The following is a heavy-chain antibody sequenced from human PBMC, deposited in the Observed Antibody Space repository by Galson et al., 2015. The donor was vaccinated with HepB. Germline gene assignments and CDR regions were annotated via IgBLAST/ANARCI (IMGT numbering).Heavy chain of an antibody. J-gene: IGHJ6*04. D-gene: IGHD1-26*01. CDR2: VRNNASSHTT. CDR3: ARGGV. Sequence: SLRLSCAASGFIFSNHYMDWFRQAPGKGLEWVARVRNNASSHTTEYAASVRGRFTISRDDLKNSVYLQMNSLKTEDTALYYCARGGVWGKGTTVTVSS. V-gene: IGHV3-72*01. CDR1: GFIFSNHY.